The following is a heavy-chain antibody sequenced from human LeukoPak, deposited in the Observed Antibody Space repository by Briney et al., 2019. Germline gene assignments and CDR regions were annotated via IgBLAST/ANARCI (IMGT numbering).Heavy chain of an antibody. J-gene: IGHJ5*02. CDR2: ISAYNGNT. D-gene: IGHD4-17*01. Sequence: ASVKVSCKASGYTFTSYGISWVRQAPGQGLEWMGWISAYNGNTNYAQKLQGRVTMTTDTSTSTAYMELRSLRSEDTAVYYCARGATVTTTGGFNWFDPWGQGTLVTVSS. CDR3: ARGATVTTTGGFNWFDP. CDR1: GYTFTSYG. V-gene: IGHV1-18*01.